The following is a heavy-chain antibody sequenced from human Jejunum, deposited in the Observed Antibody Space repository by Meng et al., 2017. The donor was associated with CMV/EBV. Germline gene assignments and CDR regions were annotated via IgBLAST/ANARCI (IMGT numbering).Heavy chain of an antibody. J-gene: IGHJ3*01. V-gene: IGHV3-30*10. CDR1: GFSFIRFA. CDR3: ARGDDGGFPDTLDV. Sequence: SGFSFIRFAMHWVRQATGKGLEWVGLIAYDGGDKYYMDAVKGRFTISRDNSQNTLYLQMNNMRDEDTAVYYCARGDDGGFPDTLDVWGHGTMVTVSS. D-gene: IGHD4-23*01. CDR2: IAYDGGDK.